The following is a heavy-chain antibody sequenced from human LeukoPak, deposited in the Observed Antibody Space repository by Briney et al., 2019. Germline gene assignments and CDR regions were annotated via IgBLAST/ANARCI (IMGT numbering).Heavy chain of an antibody. V-gene: IGHV4-59*08. CDR3: ASLVDTAMSY. J-gene: IGHJ4*02. Sequence: SETLSLTCTVSGGSISSYYWSWIRQPPGKGLEWIGYIYYSGSTNYNPSLKSRVTVSVDTSKNQFSLKLSSVTAADTAVYYCASLVDTAMSYWGQGTLVTVSS. CDR1: GGSISSYY. CDR2: IYYSGST. D-gene: IGHD5-18*01.